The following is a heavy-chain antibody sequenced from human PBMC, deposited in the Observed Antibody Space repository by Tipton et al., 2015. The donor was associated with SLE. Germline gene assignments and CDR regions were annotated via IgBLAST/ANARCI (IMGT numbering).Heavy chain of an antibody. J-gene: IGHJ6*02. V-gene: IGHV4-39*07. D-gene: IGHD3-22*01. CDR1: GGSVSSGSYY. CDR2: IYYSGST. Sequence: LRLSCTVSGGSVSSGSYYWAWIRQPPGKGPEWIGTIYYSGSTYYYPSLKSRITISVDTSKNQFSLEVRSVTAADTAVYYCARGLHSSGYYYYYYGMDVWGQGTTVTVSS. CDR3: ARGLHSSGYYYYYYGMDV.